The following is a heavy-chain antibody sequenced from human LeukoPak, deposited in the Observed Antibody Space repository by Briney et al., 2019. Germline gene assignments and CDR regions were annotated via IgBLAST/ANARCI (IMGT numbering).Heavy chain of an antibody. CDR3: ARDKIGGINFDY. J-gene: IGHJ4*02. V-gene: IGHV4-34*01. CDR2: INHSGST. Sequence: SETLSLTCAVYGGSFSGYYWSWIRQPLGKGLEWIGKINHSGSTNYNPSLKSRVTISVDTSKNQFSLKVSSVTAADTAVYYCARDKIGGINFDYWGQGTLITVSA. D-gene: IGHD2/OR15-2a*01. CDR1: GGSFSGYY.